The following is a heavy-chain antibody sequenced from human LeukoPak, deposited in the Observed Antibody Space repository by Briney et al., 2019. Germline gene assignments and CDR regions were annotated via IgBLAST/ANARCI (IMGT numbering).Heavy chain of an antibody. CDR3: ARGHYGLDV. Sequence: GRSLRLSCAASGFTFSYSWMTWVRQAPGKGLEWVAHINQEGSDKNYVDSVKGRFTISRDNAKNSLYLQMNSLRAEDTAVYYCARGHYGLDVWGQGTTVTVSS. CDR2: INQEGSDK. D-gene: IGHD3-10*01. V-gene: IGHV3-7*01. CDR1: GFTFSYSW. J-gene: IGHJ6*02.